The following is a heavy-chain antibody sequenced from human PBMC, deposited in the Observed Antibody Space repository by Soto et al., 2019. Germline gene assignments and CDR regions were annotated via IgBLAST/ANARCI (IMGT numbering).Heavy chain of an antibody. CDR2: ISTFHGNT. Sequence: ASVKVSCKASGYTFTSYGISWVRQAPGQGLEWMGWISTFHGNTNYAQKFQGSVTMTTDTSTSTAYMELRSLTSDDTAVYYCARDSGYGSGSSVNHYLDCWGRGTLVTVSS. J-gene: IGHJ4*01. V-gene: IGHV1-18*04. D-gene: IGHD3-10*01. CDR3: ARDSGYGSGSSVNHYLDC. CDR1: GYTFTSYG.